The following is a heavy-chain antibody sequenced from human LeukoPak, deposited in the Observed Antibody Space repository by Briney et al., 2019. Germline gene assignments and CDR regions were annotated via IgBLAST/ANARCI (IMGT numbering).Heavy chain of an antibody. Sequence: PGGSLRLSCAASGFTFSSYSMNWVLQAPGKGLEWVSSISSSSSYIYYADSVKGRFTISRDNAKNSLYLQMNSLRAEDTAVYYCARDRSTTVTTYYGFDYWGQGTLVTVSS. V-gene: IGHV3-21*01. CDR2: ISSSSSYI. CDR1: GFTFSSYS. D-gene: IGHD4-17*01. J-gene: IGHJ4*02. CDR3: ARDRSTTVTTYYGFDY.